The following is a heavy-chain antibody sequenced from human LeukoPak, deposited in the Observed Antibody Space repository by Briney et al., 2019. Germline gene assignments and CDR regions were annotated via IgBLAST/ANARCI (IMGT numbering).Heavy chain of an antibody. CDR2: IYYSGST. J-gene: IGHJ6*03. Sequence: SETLSLTCTVSGGSISSYYWSWIRQPPGKGLEWIGYIYYSGSTNYNPSLKSRVTISVDTSKNQFTLKLSSVTAADTAVYYCARSVEGYCSGGSCYSYYYYMDVWGKGTTVTVSS. CDR1: GGSISSYY. CDR3: ARSVEGYCSGGSCYSYYYYMDV. V-gene: IGHV4-59*01. D-gene: IGHD2-15*01.